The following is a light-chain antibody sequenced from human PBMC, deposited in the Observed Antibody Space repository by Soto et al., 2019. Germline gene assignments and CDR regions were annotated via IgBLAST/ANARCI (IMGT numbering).Light chain of an antibody. CDR1: QDIRNE. CDR2: AAS. J-gene: IGKJ1*01. Sequence: AIQMTHSPSSLSASVLDIVTITCRASQDIRNELGWYQQKPGKAPRLLIYAASTLQSGVPSRFSGSGSGADFTLTISRLQPEDFASYYCQHYNSYSEEFGQGTKVDIK. CDR3: QHYNSYSEE. V-gene: IGKV1-6*02.